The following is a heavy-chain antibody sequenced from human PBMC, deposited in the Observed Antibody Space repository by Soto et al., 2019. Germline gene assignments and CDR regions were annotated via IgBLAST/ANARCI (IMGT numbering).Heavy chain of an antibody. CDR1: GGSFSGYY. D-gene: IGHD6-13*01. J-gene: IGHJ4*02. CDR2: INHSGST. CDR3: ARVGGSTKRRYYFDY. Sequence: PSETLSLTCAVYGGSFSGYYWSWIRQPPGKGLEWIGEINHSGSTNYNPSLKSRVTISVDTSKNQFSLKLSSVTAADTAVYYCARVGGSTKRRYYFDYWGQGTLVTVSS. V-gene: IGHV4-34*01.